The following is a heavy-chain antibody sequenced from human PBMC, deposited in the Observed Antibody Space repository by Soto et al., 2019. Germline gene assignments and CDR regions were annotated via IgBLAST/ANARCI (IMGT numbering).Heavy chain of an antibody. J-gene: IGHJ6*02. CDR2: IIPIFGTA. D-gene: IGHD1-20*01. CDR1: GGTFSSSA. V-gene: IGHV1-69*12. CDR3: ARAITGTVTYYDVLDV. Sequence: QVQLVQSGAEVKKPGSSMKVSCKASGGTFSSSAISWVRQAPGQGLEWMGVIIPIFGTADYAQKFHGRVTITADESTSTAYMDLSSLRDEDTAVYYCARAITGTVTYYDVLDVWGQGTTVTDSS.